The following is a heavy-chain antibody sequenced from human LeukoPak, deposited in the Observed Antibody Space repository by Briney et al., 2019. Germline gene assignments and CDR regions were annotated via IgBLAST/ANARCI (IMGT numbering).Heavy chain of an antibody. J-gene: IGHJ4*02. CDR3: AKGQPTRYSSSWYFDY. D-gene: IGHD6-13*01. V-gene: IGHV3-48*04. Sequence: GGSLRLSCAASGFNFNNYNMNWVRQAPGKGLEWVSYISRSGSAIYYADSVKGRFTISRDNAKNSLYLQMNSLRAEDTALYYCAKGQPTRYSSSWYFDYWGQGTLVTVSS. CDR1: GFNFNNYN. CDR2: ISRSGSAI.